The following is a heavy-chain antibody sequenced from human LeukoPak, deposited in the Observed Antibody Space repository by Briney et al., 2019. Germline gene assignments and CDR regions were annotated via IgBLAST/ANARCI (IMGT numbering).Heavy chain of an antibody. CDR3: AREGVEVTLDAFDI. V-gene: IGHV4-30-2*01. J-gene: IGHJ3*02. CDR1: GGSISSGGYY. D-gene: IGHD1-1*01. Sequence: PSETLSLTCSVSGGSISSGGYYWSWIRQPPGKGLEWIGYSYHSGSTYYNPSLKSRVTISVDRSKNQFSLKLSSVTAADTAVYYCAREGVEVTLDAFDIWGQGTMVTVSS. CDR2: SYHSGST.